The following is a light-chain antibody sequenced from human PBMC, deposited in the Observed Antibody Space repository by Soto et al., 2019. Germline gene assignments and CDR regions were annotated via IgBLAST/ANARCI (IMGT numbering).Light chain of an antibody. V-gene: IGLV1-44*01. CDR2: SNN. CDR3: AAWDDSLNGPL. Sequence: QSVLTQPPSASGTPGQRVTISCSGSSSNIGSNTVNWYQQLPGTAPKLLIYSNNQRPSGVPDRFSGSKSGTSAFLAISGLQSEDEADYYCAAWDDSLNGPLFGGGTKLTVL. J-gene: IGLJ2*01. CDR1: SSNIGSNT.